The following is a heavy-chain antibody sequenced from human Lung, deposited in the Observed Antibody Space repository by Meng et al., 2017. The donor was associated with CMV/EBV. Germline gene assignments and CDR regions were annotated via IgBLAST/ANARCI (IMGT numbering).Heavy chain of an antibody. J-gene: IGHJ4*02. V-gene: IGHV3-30-3*01. Sequence: GGSLRLSXXXSAFPFSTYAVHWVRQAPGKGLEWVALISYDGYNKFYADSVSGRFSVSRDNTETTSFLQMNSLRTEDTAIYYCVRELGVCHATKGYVYWGQGTLVTVSS. CDR2: ISYDGYNK. CDR1: AFPFSTYA. D-gene: IGHD1-26*01. CDR3: VRELGVCHATKGYVY.